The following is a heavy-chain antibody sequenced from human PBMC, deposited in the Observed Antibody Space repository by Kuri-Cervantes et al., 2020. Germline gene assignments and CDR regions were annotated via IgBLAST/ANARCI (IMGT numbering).Heavy chain of an antibody. Sequence: GSLRLSCAVYGGSFSGYYWSWIRQPPGKGLEWIGEINHSGSTNYNSSLKSRLTISVDTSKNQFSLKLRSVTAADTAVYYCARGQWAGITMVREVIVRGYYFDYWGQGTLVTVSS. CDR2: INHSGST. CDR3: ARGQWAGITMVREVIVRGYYFDY. D-gene: IGHD3-10*01. CDR1: GGSFSGYY. V-gene: IGHV4-34*01. J-gene: IGHJ4*02.